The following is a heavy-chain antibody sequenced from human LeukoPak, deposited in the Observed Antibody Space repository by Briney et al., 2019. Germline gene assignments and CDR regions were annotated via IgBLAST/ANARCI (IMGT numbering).Heavy chain of an antibody. CDR3: ARLPHASDP. V-gene: IGHV5-51*01. CDR2: IYPGDSDT. Sequence: HGESLKISCKGSGYSFTSYWIGWVRQTPGKGLEWMGIIYPGDSDTRYSPSFQGQVTISADKSTSTAFPQWSSLKASDTAIYFCARLPHASDPWGQGTLVTVSS. J-gene: IGHJ5*02. CDR1: GYSFTSYW.